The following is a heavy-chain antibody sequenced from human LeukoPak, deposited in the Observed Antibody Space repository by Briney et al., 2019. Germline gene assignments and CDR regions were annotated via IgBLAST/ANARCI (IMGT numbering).Heavy chain of an antibody. CDR1: GGTFSSYA. D-gene: IGHD6-6*01. CDR3: ARGRAARRRYYMDV. J-gene: IGHJ6*03. Sequence: ASVKVSCKASGGTFSSYAIIWVRQAPGQGLEWMGGIIPIFGTANYAQKFQGRVTITTDESTSTAYMELSSLRSEDTAVYYCARGRAARRRYYMDVWGKGTTVTVSS. V-gene: IGHV1-69*05. CDR2: IIPIFGTA.